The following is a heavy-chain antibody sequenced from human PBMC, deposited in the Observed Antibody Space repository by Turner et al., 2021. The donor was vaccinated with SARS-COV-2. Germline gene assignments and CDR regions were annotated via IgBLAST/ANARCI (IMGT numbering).Heavy chain of an antibody. D-gene: IGHD3-9*01. CDR2: IYSGGST. CDR1: GITVSSNY. V-gene: IGHV3-66*01. Sequence: EVQLVESGGGLVQPGGSLRLSCAASGITVSSNYMSWVRQAPGKGLEWVSVIYSGGSTYYEDSVKGRFTISRDNSKNTLYLQMNSLRAEDTAVYYCAKGGWYYDILTGSYFEYWGQGTLVTVSS. CDR3: AKGGWYYDILTGSYFEY. J-gene: IGHJ4*02.